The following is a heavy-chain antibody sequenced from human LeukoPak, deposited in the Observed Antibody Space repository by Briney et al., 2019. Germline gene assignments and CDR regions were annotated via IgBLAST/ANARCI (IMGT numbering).Heavy chain of an antibody. CDR3: AKSDDSSGYYYEIDY. D-gene: IGHD3-22*01. V-gene: IGHV3-23*01. CDR1: GFTFSSYA. CDR2: IRGSGDSTTT. J-gene: IGHJ4*02. Sequence: PGGSLRLSCAASGFTFSSYAMSWVRQAPGKGLEWVSAIRGSGDSTTTYYADSVKGRFTISRDNSKNTLYLQMNSLRAEDTAVYYCAKSDDSSGYYYEIDYWGQGTLVTVSS.